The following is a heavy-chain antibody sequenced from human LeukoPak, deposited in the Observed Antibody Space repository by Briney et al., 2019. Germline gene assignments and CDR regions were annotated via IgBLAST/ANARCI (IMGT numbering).Heavy chain of an antibody. V-gene: IGHV3-30-3*01. D-gene: IGHD3-22*01. J-gene: IGHJ4*02. Sequence: PGGSLRLSCAASGFTFSSYAMHWVRQAPGKGLEGVAVISYDGSNKYYADSVKGRFTISRDNSKNTLYLQMNSLRAEDTAVYYCASPYDDSSGYYYPTFDYWGQGTLVTVSS. CDR2: ISYDGSNK. CDR1: GFTFSSYA. CDR3: ASPYDDSSGYYYPTFDY.